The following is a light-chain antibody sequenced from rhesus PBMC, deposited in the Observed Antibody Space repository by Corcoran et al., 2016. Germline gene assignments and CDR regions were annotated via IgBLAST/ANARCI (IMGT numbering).Light chain of an antibody. Sequence: EIVMTQSPATLSLSPGERANLSCRASQSVSSSLAWNQQNPGQAPKLLHNGASGRATGIPDRFSGSGSGTEFTLTISSLETEDVGVYYCQQDYSWPYSFGQGTKVEIK. CDR3: QQDYSWPYS. CDR1: QSVSSS. CDR2: GAS. J-gene: IGKJ2*01. V-gene: IGKV3-42*01.